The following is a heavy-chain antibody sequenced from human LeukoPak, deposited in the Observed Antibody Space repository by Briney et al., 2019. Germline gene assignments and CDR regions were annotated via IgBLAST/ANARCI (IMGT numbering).Heavy chain of an antibody. CDR2: IYYSGST. CDR3: AREVDTIFGVVN. J-gene: IGHJ4*02. D-gene: IGHD3-3*01. CDR1: GGSFSDYY. Sequence: SETLSLTCAVYGGSFSDYYWSWIRQPPGKGLEWIGYIYYSGSTYYNPSLKSRVTISVDTSKNQFSLKLSSVTAADTAVYYCAREVDTIFGVVNWGQGTLVTVSS. V-gene: IGHV4-30-4*01.